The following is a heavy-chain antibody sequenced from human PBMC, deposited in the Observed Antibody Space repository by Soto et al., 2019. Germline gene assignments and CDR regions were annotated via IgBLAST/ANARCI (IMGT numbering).Heavy chain of an antibody. V-gene: IGHV4-39*01. D-gene: IGHD5-18*01. CDR1: GGSISSSSYY. J-gene: IGHJ6*02. CDR3: ARVGIQLWLTYGMDV. CDR2: IYYSGST. Sequence: QLQLQESGPGLVKPSETLSLTCTVSGGSISSSSYYWGWIRQPPGKGLEWIVSIYYSGSTYYNPSLKSRVTISVDTSKNQFSLKLSSVTAADTAVYYCARVGIQLWLTYGMDVWGQGTTVTVSS.